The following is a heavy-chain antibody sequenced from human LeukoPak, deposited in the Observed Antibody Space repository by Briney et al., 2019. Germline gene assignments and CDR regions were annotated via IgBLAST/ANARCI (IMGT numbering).Heavy chain of an antibody. D-gene: IGHD4-17*01. J-gene: IGHJ4*02. CDR2: IYSGGST. CDR1: GFTVSHNY. CDR3: ATRMVTTWAFGY. V-gene: IGHV3-53*01. Sequence: GGSLRLSCAASGFTVSHNYMSWVRQAPGKGLEWVSVIYSGGSTYYADSMKGRFTISRDNSKNTLYLQMNTLRAEDTAVYYCATRMVTTWAFGYWGQGTLVTVSS.